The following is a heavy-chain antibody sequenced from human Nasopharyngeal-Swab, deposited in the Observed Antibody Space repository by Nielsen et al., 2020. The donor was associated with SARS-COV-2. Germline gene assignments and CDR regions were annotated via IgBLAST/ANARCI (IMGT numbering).Heavy chain of an antibody. D-gene: IGHD6-19*01. CDR2: IYSGGST. Sequence: GESLKISCAASGFIVSSNYMSWVRQAPGKGLEWVSVIYSGGSTYYIDSVKGRFTVSRDNSRNTLYLQMNSLRPEDTAVYYCAREKAVAGIGGYHYYGMDVWGQGTTVTVSS. CDR3: AREKAVAGIGGYHYYGMDV. CDR1: GFIVSSNY. V-gene: IGHV3-53*05. J-gene: IGHJ6*02.